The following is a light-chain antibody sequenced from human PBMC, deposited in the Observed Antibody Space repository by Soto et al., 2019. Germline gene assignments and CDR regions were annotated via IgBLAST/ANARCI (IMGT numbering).Light chain of an antibody. V-gene: IGKV3-20*01. Sequence: EIVLTQSPGTLSLSPLERATLSCRAGQSVSSSYLAWYQQKPGQAPRPLIYGASSRAIGIPDRFSGSGSGTDFTLTISRLEPEDFAVYYCQQYGSSPWTFGQGTKVE. CDR3: QQYGSSPWT. CDR1: QSVSSSY. CDR2: GAS. J-gene: IGKJ1*01.